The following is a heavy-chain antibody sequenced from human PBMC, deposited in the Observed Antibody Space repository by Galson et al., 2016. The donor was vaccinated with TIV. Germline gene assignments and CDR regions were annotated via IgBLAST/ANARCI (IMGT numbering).Heavy chain of an antibody. CDR2: INPLFGTT. CDR1: GGTFRMFV. D-gene: IGHD5-18*01. V-gene: IGHV1-69*13. J-gene: IGHJ6*02. CDR3: ATDRITALDTYPYYYGMDV. Sequence: SVKVSCKASGGTFRMFVFSWLRQAPGQGLEWMGVINPLFGTTNYAQTFQGRLTITADESTSSVYMEMTSLRSDDTAVYFCATDRITALDTYPYYYGMDVWGQGTAVIVSS.